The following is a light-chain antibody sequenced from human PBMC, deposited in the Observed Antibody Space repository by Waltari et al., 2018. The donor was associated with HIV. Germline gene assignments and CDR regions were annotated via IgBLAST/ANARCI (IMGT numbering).Light chain of an antibody. J-gene: IGLJ1*01. V-gene: IGLV1-44*01. Sequence: QSVLTQPPSSSGTPGPRVTISCSGSSSNIGSNTVNWYHQQPGTAPNLLIYKNNQRPSGVPDRFSGSTAGTSASLAISGLQPEDEADYYCAAWDDSLNGYVFGAGTKVTVL. CDR1: SSNIGSNT. CDR3: AAWDDSLNGYV. CDR2: KNN.